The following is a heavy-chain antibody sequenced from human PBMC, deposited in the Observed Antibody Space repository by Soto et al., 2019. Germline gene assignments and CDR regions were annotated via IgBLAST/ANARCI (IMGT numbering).Heavy chain of an antibody. CDR3: ARAVTTFGVGNWFDP. V-gene: IGHV3-11*05. CDR2: ISSSSSYT. D-gene: IGHD3-10*02. Sequence: QVQLVESGGGLVKPGGSLRLSCAASGFTFSDYYMSWIRQAPGKGLEWVSYISSSSSYTNYADSVKGRFTISRDNAKNSLYRQMNSLRAEDTAVYYCARAVTTFGVGNWFDPWGQGTLVTVSS. CDR1: GFTFSDYY. J-gene: IGHJ5*02.